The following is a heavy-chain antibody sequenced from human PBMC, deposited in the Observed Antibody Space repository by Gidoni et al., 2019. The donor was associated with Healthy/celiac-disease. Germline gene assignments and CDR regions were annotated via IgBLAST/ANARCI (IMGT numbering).Heavy chain of an antibody. Sequence: LQLQESGPGLVKPSESLSLTCTVAGGSISSSSYYWGWSRQPPGKGLEWIGSIYYSGSTYYNPSIKSRVTISVDTSKNQFSLKLSSVTAADTAVYYCARRRRGWGSDYFDDWGQGTMVTVSS. V-gene: IGHV4-39*01. CDR1: GGSISSSSYY. CDR2: IYYSGST. J-gene: IGHJ4*02. D-gene: IGHD2-21*01. CDR3: ARRRRGWGSDYFDD.